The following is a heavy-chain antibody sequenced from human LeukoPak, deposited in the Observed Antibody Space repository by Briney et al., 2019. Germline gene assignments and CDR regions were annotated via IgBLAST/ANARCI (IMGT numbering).Heavy chain of an antibody. D-gene: IGHD6-13*01. Sequence: ASVKVSCKASGYTFTGYYMHWVRRAPGQGLKWMGWINPNSGGTNYAQKFQGRVTMTRDTSISTAYMELSRLRSDDTAVYYCARVGIAAAGAYYFGYWGQGTLVTVSS. CDR3: ARVGIAAAGAYYFGY. CDR1: GYTFTGYY. J-gene: IGHJ4*02. CDR2: INPNSGGT. V-gene: IGHV1-2*02.